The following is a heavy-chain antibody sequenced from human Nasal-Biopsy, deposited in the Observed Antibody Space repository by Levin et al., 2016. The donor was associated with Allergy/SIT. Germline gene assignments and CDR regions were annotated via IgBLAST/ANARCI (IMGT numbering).Heavy chain of an antibody. CDR2: IAANSKGK. V-gene: IGHV3-23*01. J-gene: IGHJ5*02. CDR3: VKGYCTSIDCYVPNVSFDP. Sequence: GESLKISCTASGFVFSSYAMHWVRQAPGKGLEWVATIAANSKGKDYADSVKGRFSISRDNSNKTVSLQLNNLRADDTATYYCVKGYCTSIDCYVPNVSFDPWGQGTRVTVSS. CDR1: GFVFSSYA. D-gene: IGHD2-8*01.